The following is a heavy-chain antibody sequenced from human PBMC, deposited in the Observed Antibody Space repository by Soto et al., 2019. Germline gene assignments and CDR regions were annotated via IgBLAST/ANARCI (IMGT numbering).Heavy chain of an antibody. V-gene: IGHV4-59*01. D-gene: IGHD2-15*01. CDR3: ARAGAATLSDY. CDR1: GGSIINYC. Sequence: SVTLSVTWSVSGGSIINYCCSWIRQPPGKGLEWIGYIYYSGSPNYNPSLKSRVTIPVDTSNNQFSLNLSSVTAADTAVYYCARAGAATLSDYWGQGTLVTVS. J-gene: IGHJ4*02. CDR2: IYYSGSP.